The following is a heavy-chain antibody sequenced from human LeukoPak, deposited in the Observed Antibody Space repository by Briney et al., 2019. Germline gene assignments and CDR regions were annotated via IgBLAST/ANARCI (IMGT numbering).Heavy chain of an antibody. V-gene: IGHV3-7*01. Sequence: PGGSLRLSCAASGCTFSSCWMSWGRQAPPKGLEWVANIKQDGSEKYYVDSVKSRFTISRDNATNTLYLQMNTLRAEDTAVYYCARFGSGSYYRGGDYWGQGTLVTVSS. J-gene: IGHJ4*02. CDR2: IKQDGSEK. CDR3: ARFGSGSYYRGGDY. CDR1: GCTFSSCW. D-gene: IGHD3-10*01.